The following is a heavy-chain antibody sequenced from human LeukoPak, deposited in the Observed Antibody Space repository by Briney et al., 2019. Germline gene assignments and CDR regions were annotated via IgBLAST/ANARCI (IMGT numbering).Heavy chain of an antibody. Sequence: GGSLRLSCAASGFSISSNAMSWVRQAQGKGMELVSVISSSGGSTYYDDPVKGRFTISRDNSKNTLYLKMNSLRAEDTAVYYCAKAPPTTCCSSTSCYTKDTFYYYYMDVWGKGTTVTVSS. CDR3: AKAPPTTCCSSTSCYTKDTFYYYYMDV. CDR1: GFSISSNA. V-gene: IGHV3-23*01. D-gene: IGHD2-2*02. J-gene: IGHJ6*03. CDR2: ISSSGGST.